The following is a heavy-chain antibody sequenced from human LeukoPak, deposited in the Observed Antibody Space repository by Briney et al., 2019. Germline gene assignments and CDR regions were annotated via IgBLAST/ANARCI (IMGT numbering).Heavy chain of an antibody. CDR2: ISWNSGSI. CDR1: GFTFDDYA. CDR3: AKPPRGVVVVAATLFDY. V-gene: IGHV3-9*01. Sequence: PGGSLRLSCAASGFTFDDYAMHWVRQAPGKGLEWVSGISWNSGSIGCADSVKGRFTISRDNAKNSLYLQMNSLRAEDTALYYCAKPPRGVVVVAATLFDYWGQGTLVTVSS. D-gene: IGHD2-15*01. J-gene: IGHJ4*02.